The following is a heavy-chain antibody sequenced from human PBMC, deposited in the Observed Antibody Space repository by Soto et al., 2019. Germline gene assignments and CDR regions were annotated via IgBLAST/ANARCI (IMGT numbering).Heavy chain of an antibody. J-gene: IGHJ5*02. CDR3: ARGEGRLVGTWFDP. CDR2: IYSSGST. Sequence: SETLSLTCTVSGDSMTGYYWSWIRQPPGRGLEWIGYIYSSGSTSYNPSLKSRVIISVDTSKNQFSLKLSSVTAADTAVYYCARGEGRLVGTWFDPWGQGTLVTVSS. CDR1: GDSMTGYY. D-gene: IGHD5-12*01. V-gene: IGHV4-59*01.